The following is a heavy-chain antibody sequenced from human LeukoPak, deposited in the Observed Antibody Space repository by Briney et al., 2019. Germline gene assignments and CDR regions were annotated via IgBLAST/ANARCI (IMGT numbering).Heavy chain of an antibody. D-gene: IGHD6-13*01. CDR3: ARGGQGSSSWYNY. J-gene: IGHJ4*02. CDR1: GYTFTSYG. V-gene: IGHV1-18*01. CDR2: ISPYNGKT. Sequence: AASVKVSCKASGYTFTSYGINRVRQAPGQGLEWMGWISPYNGKTIYGQNVQGRVTMTTDTSTSTAYMELRSLRSDDTAVYYCARGGQGSSSWYNYWGQGTLVTVSS.